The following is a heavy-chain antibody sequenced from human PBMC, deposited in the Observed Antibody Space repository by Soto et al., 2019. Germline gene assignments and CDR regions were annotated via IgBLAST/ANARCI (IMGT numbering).Heavy chain of an antibody. CDR2: IYYSGST. D-gene: IGHD4-4*01. CDR1: GGSISSGGYY. Sequence: QVQLQESGPGLVKPSQTLSLTCTVSGGSISSGGYYWSWIRQHPGKGLEWIGYIYYSGSTYYNPSLKSRGTISVDTSKNQFSLKLSSVTAADTAVYYCARETSNYGYYYYGMDVWGQGTTVTVSS. J-gene: IGHJ6*02. V-gene: IGHV4-31*03. CDR3: ARETSNYGYYYYGMDV.